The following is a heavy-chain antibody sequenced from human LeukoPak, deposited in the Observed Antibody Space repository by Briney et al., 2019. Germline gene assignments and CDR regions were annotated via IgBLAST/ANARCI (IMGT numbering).Heavy chain of an antibody. D-gene: IGHD3-10*01. V-gene: IGHV4-59*08. CDR1: GGSISSYY. CDR2: TYYSGST. CDR3: ARPSERGALDP. Sequence: SETLSLTCTVSGGSISSYYWSWIRQPPGKGLEWIGYTYYSGSTNYNPSLKSRVTISVDTSKNQFSLKLSSVTAADTAVYYCARPSERGALDPWGQGTLVTVSS. J-gene: IGHJ5*02.